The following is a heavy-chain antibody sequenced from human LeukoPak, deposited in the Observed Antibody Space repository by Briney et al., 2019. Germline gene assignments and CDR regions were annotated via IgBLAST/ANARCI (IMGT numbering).Heavy chain of an antibody. CDR1: GLTFSSYG. V-gene: IGHV3-30*18. D-gene: IGHD1-26*01. J-gene: IGHJ4*02. CDR2: ISYDGSNK. CDR3: AKAFGWELTDSVDY. Sequence: GRSLRLSCAASGLTFSSYGMHWVRRAPGKGLEWVAVISYDGSNKYYADSVKGRFTISRDNSKNTLYLQMNSLRAEDTAVYYCAKAFGWELTDSVDYWGQGTLVTVSS.